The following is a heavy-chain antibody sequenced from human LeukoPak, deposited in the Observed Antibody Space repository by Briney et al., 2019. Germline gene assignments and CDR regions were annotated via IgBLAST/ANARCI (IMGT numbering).Heavy chain of an antibody. CDR2: ISGDGEST. D-gene: IGHD2/OR15-2a*01. J-gene: IGHJ4*02. V-gene: IGHV3-23*01. Sequence: PGASLRLSCSASGXTFTSYALDWVRQAPGKGLEWISVISGDGESTHYADSVKGRFTISRDNSKNTLYLQMNSLRAEDTAVYYCARDEYKADAYWGQGTLVTVSS. CDR1: GXTFTSYA. CDR3: ARDEYKADAY.